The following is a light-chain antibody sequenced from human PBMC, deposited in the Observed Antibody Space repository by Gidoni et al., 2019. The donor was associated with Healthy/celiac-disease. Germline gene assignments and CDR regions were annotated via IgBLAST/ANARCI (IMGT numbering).Light chain of an antibody. CDR3: QQYYSYPLT. CDR1: QGISSY. V-gene: IGKV1-8*01. J-gene: IGKJ4*01. CDR2: AAS. Sequence: AIRMTQSPSSFSASTGDRVTITCRASQGISSYLAWYQQKPGKAPKLLIYAASTLQSGVPSRFSGSGSGTDFTLTISCLHPEDFATYYCQQYYSYPLTFGGGTKVEIK.